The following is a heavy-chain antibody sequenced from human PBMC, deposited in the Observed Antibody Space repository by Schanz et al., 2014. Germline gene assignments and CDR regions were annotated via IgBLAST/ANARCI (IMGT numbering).Heavy chain of an antibody. Sequence: VQLVECGGGLVQPGGSLRLSCAASGFSFRKSAMSWVRQAPGKGLEWVSGLTEGGGGTYYTDAVKGRFTISRDSSKNTLYLQMNSLRADDTAVYYCTRPIYSGGWYGAMDVWGQGTTVTVSS. CDR2: LTEGGGGT. V-gene: IGHV3-23*04. CDR3: TRPIYSGGWYGAMDV. D-gene: IGHD6-19*01. CDR1: GFSFRKSA. J-gene: IGHJ6*02.